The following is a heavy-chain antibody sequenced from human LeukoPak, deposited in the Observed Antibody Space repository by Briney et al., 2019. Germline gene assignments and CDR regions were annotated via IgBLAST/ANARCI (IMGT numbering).Heavy chain of an antibody. CDR1: GGSFSGYY. D-gene: IGHD3-10*01. Sequence: SETLSLTCAVYGGSFSGYYWSWIRQPPGKGLEWIGEINHSGSTNYNPSLKSRVTISVDTFKNQFSLKLSSVTAADTAVYYCARGYSTMVRGGTDYWGQGTLVTVSS. J-gene: IGHJ4*02. V-gene: IGHV4-34*01. CDR3: ARGYSTMVRGGTDY. CDR2: INHSGST.